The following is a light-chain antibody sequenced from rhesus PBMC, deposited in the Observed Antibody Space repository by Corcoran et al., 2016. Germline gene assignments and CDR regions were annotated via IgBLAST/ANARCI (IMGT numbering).Light chain of an antibody. J-gene: IGLJ1*01. Sequence: SAPTQPPSVSGTPGQSDTISSTETSSDLGGYNYVSWYQQHPGKAPKLMIYDVSKRPSGVSDLFSGSKSGNTSSLTISGLQSEDEADYYCCSYTTSTTFIFGTGTRLTVL. V-gene: IGLV2S7*01. CDR3: CSYTTSTTFI. CDR1: SSDLGGYNY. CDR2: DVS.